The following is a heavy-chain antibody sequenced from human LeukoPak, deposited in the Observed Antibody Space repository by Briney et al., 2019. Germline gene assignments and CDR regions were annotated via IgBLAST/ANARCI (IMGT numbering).Heavy chain of an antibody. D-gene: IGHD4-17*01. CDR1: GGSFSGYY. J-gene: IGHJ4*02. CDR2: INHSGST. Sequence: PSETLSLTCAVYGGSFSGYYWSWIRQPPGKGLEWIGEINHSGSTNYNPSLKSRVTISVDTSKNQFSLKLSSVTAADTAVYYCARSRTTVRRYYFDYWGQGTLVTVSS. V-gene: IGHV4-34*01. CDR3: ARSRTTVRRYYFDY.